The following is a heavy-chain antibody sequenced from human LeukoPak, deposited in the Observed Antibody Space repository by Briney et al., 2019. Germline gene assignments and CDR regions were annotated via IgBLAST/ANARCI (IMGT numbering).Heavy chain of an antibody. CDR3: AKEKAITMVRGVIIPVFDY. J-gene: IGHJ4*02. Sequence: GGSLRLSCAASGFTFSSYAMSWVRQAPGKGLEWVSAISGSGGSTYYADSVKGRFTISRDNSKNTLYLQMNSLRAEDTAVYYCAKEKAITMVRGVIIPVFDYWGQGILVTVSS. V-gene: IGHV3-23*01. CDR1: GFTFSSYA. D-gene: IGHD3-10*01. CDR2: ISGSGGST.